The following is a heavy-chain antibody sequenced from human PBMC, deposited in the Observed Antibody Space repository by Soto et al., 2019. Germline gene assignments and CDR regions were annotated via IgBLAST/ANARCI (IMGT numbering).Heavy chain of an antibody. CDR3: ASEYCGGDCYGGDAFDI. D-gene: IGHD2-21*02. CDR2: IIPILGIA. J-gene: IGHJ3*02. CDR1: GGTFSSYT. V-gene: IGHV1-69*02. Sequence: QVQLVQSGAEVKKPGSSVKVSCKASGGTFSSYTISWVRQAPGQGLEWMGRIIPILGIANYAQKFQGRVTSTADKSTSTAYMELSSLRSEDTAVYYCASEYCGGDCYGGDAFDIWGQGTMVTVSS.